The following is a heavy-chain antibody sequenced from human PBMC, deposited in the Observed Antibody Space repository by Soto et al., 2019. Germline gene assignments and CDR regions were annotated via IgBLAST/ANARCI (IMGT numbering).Heavy chain of an antibody. CDR3: AREYSSSSPAFDI. CDR1: GFTFSDYY. J-gene: IGHJ3*02. D-gene: IGHD6-6*01. CDR2: ISSSSSYT. V-gene: IGHV3-11*06. Sequence: NPGGSLRLSCAASGFTFSDYYMSWIRQAPGKGLEWVSYISSSSSYTNYADSVKGRFTISRDNAKNSLYLQMNSLRAEDTAVYYCAREYSSSSPAFDIWGQGTMVTVSS.